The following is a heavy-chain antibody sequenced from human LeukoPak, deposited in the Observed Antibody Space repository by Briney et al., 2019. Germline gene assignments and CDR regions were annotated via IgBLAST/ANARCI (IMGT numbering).Heavy chain of an antibody. D-gene: IGHD6-19*01. J-gene: IGHJ4*02. Sequence: PPETLSLTCAVYGGSFCGYYWSWIPHPPRKRLEWLGEINHSGSTNYNPSLKSRVTISVDTSKNQFSLKLSSVTAADTAVYYCARGGSRSSGYFDYWGQGTLVIVSS. V-gene: IGHV4-34*01. CDR1: GGSFCGYY. CDR3: ARGGSRSSGYFDY. CDR2: INHSGST.